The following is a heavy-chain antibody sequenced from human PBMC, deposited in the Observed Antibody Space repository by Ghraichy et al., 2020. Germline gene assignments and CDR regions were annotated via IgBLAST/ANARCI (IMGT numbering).Heavy chain of an antibody. V-gene: IGHV4-39*01. Sequence: SETLSLTCTVSGGSISSSIYYWVWIRQPPGKGRDWFWSIYYSGSTYYNPSLKSRVTISVATSKNQFSLKLSSVTAADTAMYYCARPARLYNWNDGTFDIWGQGTMVTVSS. J-gene: IGHJ3*02. CDR2: IYYSGST. CDR3: ARPARLYNWNDGTFDI. D-gene: IGHD1-20*01. CDR1: GGSISSSIYY.